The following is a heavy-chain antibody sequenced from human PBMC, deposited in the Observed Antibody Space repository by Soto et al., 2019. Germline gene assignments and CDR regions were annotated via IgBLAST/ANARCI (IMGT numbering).Heavy chain of an antibody. J-gene: IGHJ4*02. D-gene: IGHD1-26*01. CDR3: ARDFIVGAPDYFDY. Sequence: GGSLRFSCAASGFTFSSYSMNWVRQAPGRGLEWVSSIINSRYIYYVDSVKGRFTISRDDSKNTLYLQMNSLRVDDTAVYYCARDFIVGAPDYFDYWGQGTLVTVSS. V-gene: IGHV3-21*01. CDR1: GFTFSSYS. CDR2: IINSRYI.